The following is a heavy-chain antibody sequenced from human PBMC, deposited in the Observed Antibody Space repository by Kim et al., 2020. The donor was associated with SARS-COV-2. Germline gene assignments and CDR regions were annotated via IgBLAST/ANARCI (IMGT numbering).Heavy chain of an antibody. D-gene: IGHD2-2*02. Sequence: SETLSLTCAVYGGSFSGYHWSWIRQPPGKGLEWIGEINHSGSINYNPSRKSRVTVSIDTSKNQFSLRLTSVTAADTGVYFCARGRAGVVPSPILGIGPHYDYFTMDVWGHGTTVIVSS. CDR1: GGSFSGYH. CDR2: INHSGSI. J-gene: IGHJ6*02. V-gene: IGHV4-34*01. CDR3: ARGRAGVVPSPILGIGPHYDYFTMDV.